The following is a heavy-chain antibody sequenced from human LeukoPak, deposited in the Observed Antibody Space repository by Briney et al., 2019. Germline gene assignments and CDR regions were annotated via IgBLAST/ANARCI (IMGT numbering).Heavy chain of an antibody. CDR1: GFTFSSYA. J-gene: IGHJ3*02. Sequence: GGSLRLSCASSGFTFSSYAMSWVRQAPGFGLERVSAISGSGGSTYYADSVKGRFTISRDNSKNTLYLQMNSLRAEDTAVYYCAKDLFLVPYDAFDIWGQGTMVTVSS. D-gene: IGHD3-22*01. CDR3: AKDLFLVPYDAFDI. CDR2: ISGSGGST. V-gene: IGHV3-23*01.